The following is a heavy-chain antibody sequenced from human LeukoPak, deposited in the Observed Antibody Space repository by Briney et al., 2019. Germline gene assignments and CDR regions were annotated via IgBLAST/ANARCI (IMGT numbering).Heavy chain of an antibody. Sequence: PSETLSLTCTVSGGSISSSSYYWSWIRQPAGKGLEWIGYIYYSGSTNYNPSLKSRVTISVDTSKNQSSLKLSSVTAADTAVYYCARQEQQLIYNWFDPWGQGTLVTVSS. CDR3: ARQEQQLIYNWFDP. CDR1: GGSISSSSYY. J-gene: IGHJ5*02. V-gene: IGHV4-61*10. CDR2: IYYSGST. D-gene: IGHD6-13*01.